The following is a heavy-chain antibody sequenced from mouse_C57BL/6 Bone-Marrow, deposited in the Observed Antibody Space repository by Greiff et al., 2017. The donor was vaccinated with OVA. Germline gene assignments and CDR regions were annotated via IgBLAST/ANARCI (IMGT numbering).Heavy chain of an antibody. J-gene: IGHJ3*01. V-gene: IGHV5-17*01. CDR2: LSSGSSSI. CDR3: ARPVYDYDFAY. Sequence: EVMLVESGGGLVKPGGSLKLSCAASGFTFSDYGMHWVRQAPEKGLAWVAYLSSGSSSIYFAATVTGRFTISRDNAKNTLFLQMTSLRSEDTAMYYCARPVYDYDFAYWGQGTLVTVSA. D-gene: IGHD2-4*01. CDR1: GFTFSDYG.